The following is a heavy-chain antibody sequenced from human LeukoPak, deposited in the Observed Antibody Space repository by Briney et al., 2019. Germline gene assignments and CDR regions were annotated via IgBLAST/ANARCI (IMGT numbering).Heavy chain of an antibody. CDR3: AKPPPDSSSWLFDY. CDR1: GFTFSTHA. D-gene: IGHD6-13*01. J-gene: IGHJ4*02. V-gene: IGHV3-23*01. CDR2: ISGNGGTT. Sequence: GGSLRLSCAASGFTFSTHAMSWVRQVPGKGLEWVSTISGNGGTTYYADSVKGRFTISRDNSKNTLYLQMNSLRVEDTAVYYCAKPPPDSSSWLFDYWGQGTLVTVSS.